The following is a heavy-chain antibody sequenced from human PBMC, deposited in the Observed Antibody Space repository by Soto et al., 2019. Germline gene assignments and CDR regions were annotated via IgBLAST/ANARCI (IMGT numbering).Heavy chain of an antibody. CDR3: ARIKALQDYNWFDP. J-gene: IGHJ5*02. V-gene: IGHV4-59*01. Sequence: PSETLSLTCTVSGGSISSYYWSWIRQPPGKGLEWIGYIYYSGSTNYNPSLKSRVTISVDTSKNQVSLKLSSVTAADTAVYYCARIKALQDYNWFDPWGQGTLVTVSS. CDR2: IYYSGST. CDR1: GGSISSYY. D-gene: IGHD4-4*01.